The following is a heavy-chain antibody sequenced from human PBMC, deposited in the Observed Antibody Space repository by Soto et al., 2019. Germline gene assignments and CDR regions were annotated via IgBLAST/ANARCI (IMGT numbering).Heavy chain of an antibody. Sequence: QVQLVESGGGVVQPGRSLRLSCAASGFTFSSYGMHWVRQAPGKGLEWVAVISYDGSNKYYADSVKGRFTISRDNSKNPLYLQMNSLRAEDTAVYYCAKDYTVAGTWGQGTLVTVSS. CDR3: AKDYTVAGT. J-gene: IGHJ5*02. CDR1: GFTFSSYG. V-gene: IGHV3-30*18. CDR2: ISYDGSNK. D-gene: IGHD6-19*01.